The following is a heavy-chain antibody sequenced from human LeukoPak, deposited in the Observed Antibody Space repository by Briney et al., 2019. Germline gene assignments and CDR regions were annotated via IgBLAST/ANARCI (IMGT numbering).Heavy chain of an antibody. V-gene: IGHV3-11*01. CDR3: VRLYDDYTNGHFDS. Sequence: GGSLRLSCAASGFIFSDYYMSWIRQAPGKGLEWVSYISSSGSTMYYTDSVKGRFTISRDNAKDSLYLQMNSLRAEDTAVYYCVRLYDDYTNGHFDSSGQGTLVTVSS. D-gene: IGHD4-11*01. CDR2: ISSSGSTM. J-gene: IGHJ4*02. CDR1: GFIFSDYY.